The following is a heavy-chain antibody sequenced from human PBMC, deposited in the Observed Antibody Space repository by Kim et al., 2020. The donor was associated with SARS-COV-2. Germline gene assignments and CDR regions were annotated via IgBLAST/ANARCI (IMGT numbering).Heavy chain of an antibody. CDR2: ISSSGSTI. CDR1: GFTFSSYE. CDR3: AREEPTIFGYLGL. V-gene: IGHV3-48*03. J-gene: IGHJ4*02. Sequence: GGSLRLSCAASGFTFSSYEMNWVRQAPGKGLEWVSYISSSGSTIYYADSVKGRFTISRDNAKNSLYLQMNSLRAEDTAVYYCAREEPTIFGYLGLWGQGTLVTVSS. D-gene: IGHD3-3*01.